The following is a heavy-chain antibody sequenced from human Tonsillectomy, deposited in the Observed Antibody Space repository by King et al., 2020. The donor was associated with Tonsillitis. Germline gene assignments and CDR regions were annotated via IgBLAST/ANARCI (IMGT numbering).Heavy chain of an antibody. CDR3: ARDKAYSSVDY. CDR2: IEPDGTEK. D-gene: IGHD6-19*01. V-gene: IGHV3-7*01. CDR1: EFPFRTSW. J-gene: IGHJ4*02. Sequence: QLVQSGGGLVQPGGSLKLSCAASEFPFRTSWMTWVRQAPGKGLQWVATIEPDGTEKFYADSVKGRFTVSSDNAKNSLDLQMNSLSSEDTAFYYCARDKAYSSVDYWGQGTLVTVSS.